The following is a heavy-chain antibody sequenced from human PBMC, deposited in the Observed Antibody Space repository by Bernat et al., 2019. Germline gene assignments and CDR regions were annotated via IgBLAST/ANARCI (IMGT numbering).Heavy chain of an antibody. J-gene: IGHJ4*02. CDR2: ISDDGSNK. Sequence: QVPLVESGAGVVQPGRSLRLSCAASGFTFNSYAMYWIRQAPGKGLEWVAVISDDGSNKYFADSVKGRFTISRDNSKNTLYLQMNSLTTEDTAVYYCTRDLGAAVGKGAVDYWGQGTRVTVSS. CDR3: TRDLGAAVGKGAVDY. D-gene: IGHD6-13*01. CDR1: GFTFNSYA. V-gene: IGHV3-30-3*01.